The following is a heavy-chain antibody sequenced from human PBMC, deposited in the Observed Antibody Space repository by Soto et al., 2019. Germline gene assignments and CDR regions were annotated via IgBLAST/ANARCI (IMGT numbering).Heavy chain of an antibody. Sequence: QMQLVESGGNLVKPGGSLRLSCSASGFSFGDYYMNWIRKAPGKGLEWVSYISSDGTTISYSDSVKGRFTISRDNAKNSVYLEMNSLKAEDTAVYYCARRLFLDVWGQGTLVTVSS. D-gene: IGHD2-21*01. CDR2: ISSDGTTI. J-gene: IGHJ4*02. CDR3: ARRLFLDV. V-gene: IGHV3-11*01. CDR1: GFSFGDYY.